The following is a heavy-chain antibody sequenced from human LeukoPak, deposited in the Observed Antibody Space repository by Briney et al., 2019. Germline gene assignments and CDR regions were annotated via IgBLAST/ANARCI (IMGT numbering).Heavy chain of an antibody. CDR2: ISTGSTYI. D-gene: IGHD3-22*01. V-gene: IGHV3-21*01. CDR3: ETYDGAGRGF. J-gene: IGHJ4*02. Sequence: GGSLRLSCTASGFTFSRYSMNWVRQAPGKGLGWISSISTGSTYINYADSVKGRLTISRDNAKNSLFLQLNSLSAEDTAVYYCETYDGAGRGFWGQGTLVAVSS. CDR1: GFTFSRYS.